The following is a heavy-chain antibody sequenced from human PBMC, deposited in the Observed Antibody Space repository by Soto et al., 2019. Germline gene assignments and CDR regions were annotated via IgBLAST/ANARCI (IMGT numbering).Heavy chain of an antibody. CDR1: GFSLSSGGAG. CDR3: AHRGYGNDPRDIWFDY. V-gene: IGHV2-5*01. J-gene: IGHJ5*01. Sequence: GPTLVYSTQTLTLTCTFSGFSLSSGGAGVGWIRRPPGNGVEGLALNYWHDDKRYSPSLKSRLTITKDTSKNQVVLLMTNMNPVDTATYYCAHRGYGNDPRDIWFDYWGQGTLVTVSS. D-gene: IGHD4-4*01. CDR2: NYWHDDK.